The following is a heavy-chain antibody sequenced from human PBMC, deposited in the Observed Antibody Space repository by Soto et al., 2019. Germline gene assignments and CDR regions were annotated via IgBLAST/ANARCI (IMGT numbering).Heavy chain of an antibody. V-gene: IGHV1-18*04. Sequence: QVQLVQSGAEVKKPGASVKVSCKASGYTFTSYGISWVRQAPGQGLEWMGWISAYNGNTNYAQKFQGRVTITADESTSTAYMELSSLRSEDTAVYYCARASQDSNPYYYYGMDVWGQGTTVTVSS. D-gene: IGHD4-4*01. CDR2: ISAYNGNT. CDR1: GYTFTSYG. CDR3: ARASQDSNPYYYYGMDV. J-gene: IGHJ6*02.